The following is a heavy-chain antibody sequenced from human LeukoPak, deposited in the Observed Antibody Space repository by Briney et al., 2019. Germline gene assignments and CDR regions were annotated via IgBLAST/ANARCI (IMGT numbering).Heavy chain of an antibody. CDR3: ARAYYSNYACDY. J-gene: IGHJ4*02. CDR2: INPNSGGT. V-gene: IGHV1-2*02. Sequence: GASVKVSCKASGYTFTGYYMYWVRQAPGQGLEWMGWINPNSGGTNYAQKFQGRVTMTRDTSISTAYMELSRLRSDDTAVYYCARAYYSNYACDYWGQGTLVTVSS. D-gene: IGHD4-4*01. CDR1: GYTFTGYY.